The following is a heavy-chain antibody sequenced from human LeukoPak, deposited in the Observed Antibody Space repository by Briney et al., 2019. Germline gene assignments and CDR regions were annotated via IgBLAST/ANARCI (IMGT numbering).Heavy chain of an antibody. D-gene: IGHD4-17*01. CDR3: ARDKYGAYSDC. J-gene: IGHJ4*02. Sequence: PGGSLRLSCAASGFSFSTYLLDWVRQAPGKGLEWVANIKPDGSEKYYVDSVKGRFTISRDNAKNSLYLQMNSLRVEDTAVYYCARDKYGAYSDCWGQGTLVTVSS. CDR1: GFSFSTYL. CDR2: IKPDGSEK. V-gene: IGHV3-7*04.